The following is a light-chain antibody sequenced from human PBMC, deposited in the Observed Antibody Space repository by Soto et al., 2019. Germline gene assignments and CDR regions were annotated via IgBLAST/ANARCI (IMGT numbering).Light chain of an antibody. J-gene: IGKJ1*01. Sequence: EFVLTQSPGTLSLSPGERATLSCRASQTVINNYLAWYQQKPGQAPRLLIYDASSRATGIPDRFSGGGSGTDFTLTISRLEPEDFAVYYCQQYNNWPRGTFGQGTKV. V-gene: IGKV3-20*01. CDR3: QQYNNWPRGT. CDR1: QTVINNY. CDR2: DAS.